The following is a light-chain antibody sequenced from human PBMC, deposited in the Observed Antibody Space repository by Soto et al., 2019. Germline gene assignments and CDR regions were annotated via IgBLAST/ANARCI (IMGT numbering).Light chain of an antibody. CDR2: DNN. CDR3: GTWDSSLIVVV. Sequence: QSVLTQSPSVSAAPGQKVTISCSGSSSNIGNNYVSWYQQLPGAAPKLLIYDNNKRPSGIPDRFSGSKSGTSATLGITGLQTGDEADYYCGTWDSSLIVVVFGGGTKLTVL. V-gene: IGLV1-51*01. J-gene: IGLJ3*02. CDR1: SSNIGNNY.